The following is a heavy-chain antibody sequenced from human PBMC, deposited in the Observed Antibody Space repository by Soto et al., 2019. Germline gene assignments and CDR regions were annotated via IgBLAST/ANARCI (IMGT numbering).Heavy chain of an antibody. CDR1: GGSISSSSYY. CDR3: ARSHGGSNIVVVPAAILPAV. Sequence: TSETLSLTCTVSGGSISSSSYYWGWIRQPPGKGLEWIGSIYYSGSTYYNPSLKSRVTISVDTSKNQFSLKLSSVTAADTAVYYCARSHGGSNIVVVPAAILPAVWGQGTLVTVSS. D-gene: IGHD2-2*01. J-gene: IGHJ4*02. V-gene: IGHV4-39*01. CDR2: IYYSGST.